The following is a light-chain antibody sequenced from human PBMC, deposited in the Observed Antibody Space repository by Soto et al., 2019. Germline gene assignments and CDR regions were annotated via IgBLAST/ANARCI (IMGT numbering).Light chain of an antibody. CDR2: EVV. V-gene: IGLV2-8*01. CDR3: CSYTVSSTVV. CDR1: KNDIGVYDF. J-gene: IGLJ2*01. Sequence: QPVLTQPPSASGSPGQSVTISCTGTKNDIGVYDFVSWYQHHPGKAPRLIIYEVVQRPSGVPDRFSGSKSGNTASLTVSGLQAADEADYYCCSYTVSSTVVFGGGTKLTVL.